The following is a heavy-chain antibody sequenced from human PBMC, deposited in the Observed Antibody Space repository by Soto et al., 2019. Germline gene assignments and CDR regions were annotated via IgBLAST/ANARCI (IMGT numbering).Heavy chain of an antibody. Sequence: QVQLQESGPGLVKPSETLSLTCTVSGGSVSSGSYYWSWIRQPQGTGLEWIGYIYYSGSTNYNPSLNSRVTLSVETSKNHFSLKLSSVTAAGTAVYYCARGIESGYQGRYYYGMDVWGQGTKVTVSS. CDR1: GGSVSSGSYY. J-gene: IGHJ6*02. CDR2: IYYSGST. CDR3: ARGIESGYQGRYYYGMDV. V-gene: IGHV4-61*01. D-gene: IGHD2-2*01.